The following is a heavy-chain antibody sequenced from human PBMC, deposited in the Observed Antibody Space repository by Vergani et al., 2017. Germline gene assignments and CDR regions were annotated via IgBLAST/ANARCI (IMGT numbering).Heavy chain of an antibody. D-gene: IGHD2-2*01. CDR3: ARSPGCSSTSGYFLDI. Sequence: QVQLQESGPGLVKPSQTLSLTCTVSGGSISSGDYYWSWIRQPPGKGLEWIGYIYYSGSTYYNPSLKSRVTISVDTSKHQFSLKLSSVTAADTPVYYCARSPGCSSTSGYFLDIWGQGTMVTVSS. J-gene: IGHJ3*02. CDR1: GGSISSGDYY. V-gene: IGHV4-30-4*01. CDR2: IYYSGST.